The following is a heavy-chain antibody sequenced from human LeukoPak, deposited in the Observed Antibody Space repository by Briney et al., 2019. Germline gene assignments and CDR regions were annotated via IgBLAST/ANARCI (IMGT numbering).Heavy chain of an antibody. CDR3: AKSSSAWISPFDY. V-gene: IGHV3-30*18. D-gene: IGHD6-19*01. CDR1: GFSFSYYG. Sequence: PGRSLRLSCAASGFSFSYYGTHWVRQAPGKGLEWVAVISYDGSNKYYADSVKGRFTISRDNSKNTLYLQMNSLRTDDTAVYYCAKSSSAWISPFDYWGQGTLVTVSS. CDR2: ISYDGSNK. J-gene: IGHJ4*02.